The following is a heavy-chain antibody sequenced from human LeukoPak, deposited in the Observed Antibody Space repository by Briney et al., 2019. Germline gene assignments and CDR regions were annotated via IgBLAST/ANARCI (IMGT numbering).Heavy chain of an antibody. CDR3: ARDPRAGRAFDI. CDR1: GGSFSGGGYY. Sequence: SETLSLTCTVAGGSFSGGGYYLSWIRQPPGKGLEWIGEINHSGSTNYNPSLKSRVTISVDTSKNQFSLKLSSVTAADTAVYYCARDPRAGRAFDIWGQGTMVTVSS. J-gene: IGHJ3*02. CDR2: INHSGST. V-gene: IGHV4-34*01.